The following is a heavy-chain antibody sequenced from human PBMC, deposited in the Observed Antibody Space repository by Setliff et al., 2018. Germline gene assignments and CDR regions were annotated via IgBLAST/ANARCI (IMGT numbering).Heavy chain of an antibody. V-gene: IGHV1-8*03. CDR2: MNPNSGHT. CDR1: GYTFTSYD. J-gene: IGHJ5*02. D-gene: IGHD2-15*01. CDR3: ARGSRSGGKGGYNWFDP. Sequence: ASVKVSCKASGYTFTSYDINWVRQATGQGLERMGWMNPNSGHTGYAQKFQGRVTITRNTSISTTYMELSSLRSEDTAVYYCARGSRSGGKGGYNWFDPWGQGTLVTVSS.